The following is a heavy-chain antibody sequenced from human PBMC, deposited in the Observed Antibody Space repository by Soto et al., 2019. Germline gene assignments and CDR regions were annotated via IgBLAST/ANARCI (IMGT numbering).Heavy chain of an antibody. CDR1: GFTFSSND. J-gene: IGHJ3*01. Sequence: EVQLVESGGGLIQPGGSLRLSCAASGFTFSSNDMNWVRQAPGKGLEWVSLIYSGGSTYYADSVKGRFTISRDKSKNTLYLPMSSLRAEDTAVYYCATRPLLPGAPWGQGTMVTVSS. D-gene: IGHD3-22*01. CDR2: IYSGGST. V-gene: IGHV3-53*01. CDR3: ATRPLLPGAP.